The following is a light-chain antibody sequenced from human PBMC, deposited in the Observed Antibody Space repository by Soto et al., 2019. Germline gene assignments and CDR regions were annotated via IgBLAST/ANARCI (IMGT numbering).Light chain of an antibody. V-gene: IGLV1-51*02. CDR2: ENN. Sequence: QSALTQPPSVSAAPGQKVTISCSGSSSNIGNNYVSWYQQLPGTAPKLLIYENNKRPSGIPDRFSGSKSGTSATLGITGLQTGDEADYYCGTWDSSLSEVFGGGTKLTVL. CDR3: GTWDSSLSEV. CDR1: SSNIGNNY. J-gene: IGLJ3*02.